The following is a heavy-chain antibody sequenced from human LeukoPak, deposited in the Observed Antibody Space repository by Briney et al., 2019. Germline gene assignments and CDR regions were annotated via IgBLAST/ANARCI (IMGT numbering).Heavy chain of an antibody. V-gene: IGHV3-21*01. J-gene: IGHJ4*02. CDR1: GFTFSSFN. CDR3: ARVGGATAVTMYFEY. Sequence: GGSLRLSCAASGFTFSSFNMNWVRQAPGKGLEWVSSISSTSSLIWYADSLKGRFTISRDNAKKSLYLQMNSLRDEDTAVYYCARVGGATAVTMYFEYWGQGTLVTVTS. D-gene: IGHD1-26*01. CDR2: ISSTSSLI.